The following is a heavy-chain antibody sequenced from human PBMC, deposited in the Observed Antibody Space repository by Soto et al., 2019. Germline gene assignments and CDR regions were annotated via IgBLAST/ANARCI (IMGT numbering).Heavy chain of an antibody. D-gene: IGHD3-10*01. CDR1: GGSISSGGYY. CDR2: IYYSGST. V-gene: IGHV4-31*03. J-gene: IGHJ5*02. CDR3: ARSVTP. Sequence: QVQLQESGPGLVKPSQTLSLTCTVSGGSISSGGYYWSWIRQHPGKGLEWIGYIYYSGSTYYNPSRXGXXTISVDPSKNEFSLKLSAVTAAATAVSYCARSVTPWGQGTLVTVSS.